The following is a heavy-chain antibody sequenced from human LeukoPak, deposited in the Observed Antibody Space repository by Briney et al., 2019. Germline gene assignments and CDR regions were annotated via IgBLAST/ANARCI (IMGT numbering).Heavy chain of an antibody. CDR2: IYYSGST. D-gene: IGHD2-2*01. CDR3: ARGYQPPSDFDY. Sequence: SETLSLTCTVSGGSLSNYYWSWIRQSPGKGLEWIGYIYYSGSTDYNPSLKSRVTMSVDTSRNQFSLKLTSVTAADTAVYYCARGYQPPSDFDYWGQGTLVTVSS. J-gene: IGHJ4*02. CDR1: GGSLSNYY. V-gene: IGHV4-59*01.